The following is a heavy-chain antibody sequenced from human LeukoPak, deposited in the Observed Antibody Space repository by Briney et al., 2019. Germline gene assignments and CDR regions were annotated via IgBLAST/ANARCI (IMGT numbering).Heavy chain of an antibody. CDR3: TGNYYGSGSYADFDY. D-gene: IGHD3-10*01. Sequence: GGSLRLSCAASGFTFSGSALHWVRQASGKGLEGVGRIRSTANGYATAYAASVKGRFTIARDDSKKPAYLQMDSLKTEDTAVYYCTGNYYGSGSYADFDYWGQGTLVTVSS. CDR2: IRSTANGYAT. J-gene: IGHJ4*02. CDR1: GFTFSGSA. V-gene: IGHV3-73*01.